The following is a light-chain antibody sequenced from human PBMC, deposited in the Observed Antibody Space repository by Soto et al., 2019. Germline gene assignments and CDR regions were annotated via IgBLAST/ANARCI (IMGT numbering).Light chain of an antibody. J-gene: IGKJ1*01. V-gene: IGKV1-5*01. CDR2: AAS. Sequence: DIQMTQSPSTLSASVGDRVTITCRASQSIGSLLAWYQQKPGRAPKLLIYAASSLESGVPSRFSGSGSGTEFTLTIRSLQPDDFATDYCQQYNSYSFGQGSKVDIX. CDR3: QQYNSYS. CDR1: QSIGSL.